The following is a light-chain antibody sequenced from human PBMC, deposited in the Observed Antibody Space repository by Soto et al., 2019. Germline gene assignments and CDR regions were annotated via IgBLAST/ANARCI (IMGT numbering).Light chain of an antibody. V-gene: IGKV1-5*03. Sequence: DIQMTQSPSTVSASVGERVTITCRASQDITPWLAWHQQKPGRAPKVLIYKTSDLENGVPSRFSGSGSGTQFTLTINNLHPDDFATYYCQQYYIHETFGQGTKVEV. CDR3: QQYYIHET. CDR2: KTS. J-gene: IGKJ1*01. CDR1: QDITPW.